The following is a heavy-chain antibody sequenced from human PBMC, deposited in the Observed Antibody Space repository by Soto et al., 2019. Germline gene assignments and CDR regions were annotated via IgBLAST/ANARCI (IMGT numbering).Heavy chain of an antibody. V-gene: IGHV3-30-3*01. Sequence: QVQLVESGGGVVQPGRSLRLSCAASGFTFSSYAMHWIRQAPGKGLELVAVISYDGSNKYYADSVKGRFTISRDNSKNTLYLQMNSLRAEDTAVYYCARDGDGYPDWHVYWGQGTLVTVSS. CDR2: ISYDGSNK. CDR1: GFTFSSYA. D-gene: IGHD2-21*01. J-gene: IGHJ4*02. CDR3: ARDGDGYPDWHVY.